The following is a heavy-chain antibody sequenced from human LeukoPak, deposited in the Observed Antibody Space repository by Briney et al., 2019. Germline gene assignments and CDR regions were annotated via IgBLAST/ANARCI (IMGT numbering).Heavy chain of an antibody. D-gene: IGHD6-6*01. CDR3: ALGSSDVFDY. CDR1: GYTFTSYG. J-gene: IGHJ4*02. V-gene: IGHV1-18*01. Sequence: AASVKASCKASGYTFTSYGISWVRQAPGQGLEWMGWISAYNGNTNYAQKLQGRVTITTDESTSTAYMELSSLRSEDTAVYYCALGSSDVFDYWGQGTLVTVSS. CDR2: ISAYNGNT.